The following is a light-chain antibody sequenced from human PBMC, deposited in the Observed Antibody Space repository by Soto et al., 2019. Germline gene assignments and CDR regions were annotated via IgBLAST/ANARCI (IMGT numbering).Light chain of an antibody. CDR1: QSIDSW. J-gene: IGKJ5*01. CDR3: QQYNSYSSIT. V-gene: IGKV1-5*03. CDR2: KAS. Sequence: DVPMTQSPSTLSASVGDRVTITCRASQSIDSWLAWYQQKPGKAPNLLIYKASTLETGVPSRFSGSGSGTEFTLTISSLQSDDFATDYCQQYNSYSSITFGQGTRLEIK.